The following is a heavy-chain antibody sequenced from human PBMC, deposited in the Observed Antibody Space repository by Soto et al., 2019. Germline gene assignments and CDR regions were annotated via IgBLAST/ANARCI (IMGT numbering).Heavy chain of an antibody. CDR2: ISYDGSNK. CDR3: ARVVGGATWPIDY. J-gene: IGHJ4*02. CDR1: GFTFSSYA. V-gene: IGHV3-30*04. Sequence: GGSLRLSCAASGFTFSSYAMHWVRQAPGKGLEWVAVISYDGSNKYYADSVKGRFTISRDNSKNTLYLQMNSLRAEDTAVYYCARVVGGATWPIDYWGQGTLVTVSS. D-gene: IGHD1-26*01.